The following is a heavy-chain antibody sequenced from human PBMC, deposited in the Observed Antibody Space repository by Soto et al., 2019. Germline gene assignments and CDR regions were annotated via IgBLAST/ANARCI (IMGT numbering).Heavy chain of an antibody. V-gene: IGHV1-69*01. D-gene: IGHD6-13*01. J-gene: IGHJ5*02. CDR3: ARDRESSSSWYGRFDP. CDR2: IIPIFGTA. CDR1: GGTFSSYA. Sequence: QVQLVQSGAEVKKPGSSVKVSCKASGGTFSSYAISWVRQAPGQGLEWMGGIIPIFGTANYTQKFQGRVTLTADDSTSTAYMEVSSLSSEDTAVYYCARDRESSSSWYGRFDPWGQGTLVTVSS.